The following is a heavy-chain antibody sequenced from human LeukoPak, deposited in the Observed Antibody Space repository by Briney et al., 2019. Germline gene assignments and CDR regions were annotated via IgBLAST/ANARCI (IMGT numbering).Heavy chain of an antibody. CDR2: IYHSGST. D-gene: IGHD4-17*01. Sequence: SETLSLTCAVSGYFISSGYYWGWMPQPPGKGLEWIGSIYHSGSTYYNPSLKSRVTMSVDTSKNQFSLQLTSVTAADTAVYYCARGNGDFPYWGQGTVVTVSS. CDR3: ARGNGDFPY. J-gene: IGHJ4*02. V-gene: IGHV4-38-2*01. CDR1: GYFISSGYY.